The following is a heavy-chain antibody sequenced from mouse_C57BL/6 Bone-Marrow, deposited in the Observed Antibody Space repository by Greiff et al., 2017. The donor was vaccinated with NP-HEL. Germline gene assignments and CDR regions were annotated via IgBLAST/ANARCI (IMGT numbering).Heavy chain of an antibody. V-gene: IGHV5-16*01. Sequence: EVKLMESEGGLVQPGSSMKLSCTASGFTFSDYYMAWVRQVPEKGLEWVANINYDGSSTYYLDSLKSRFIISRDNAKNILYLQMSSLKSEDTATYYCARGHYGSAWYFDVWGTGTTVTVSS. CDR3: ARGHYGSAWYFDV. J-gene: IGHJ1*03. CDR1: GFTFSDYY. CDR2: INYDGSST. D-gene: IGHD1-1*01.